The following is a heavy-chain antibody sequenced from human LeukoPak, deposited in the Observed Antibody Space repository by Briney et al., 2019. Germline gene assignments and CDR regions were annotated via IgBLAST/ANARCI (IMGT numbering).Heavy chain of an antibody. CDR1: GGSISSYY. CDR2: IYYSGST. J-gene: IGHJ5*02. D-gene: IGHD5-12*01. CDR3: ARRVKGGYEGWFDP. V-gene: IGHV4-59*08. Sequence: SEALSLTCTVSGGSISSYYWSWIRQPPGKGLEWIGYIYYSGSTNYNPSLKSRVTISVDTSKNQFSLKLSSVTAADTAVYYCARRVKGGYEGWFDPWGQGTLVTVSS.